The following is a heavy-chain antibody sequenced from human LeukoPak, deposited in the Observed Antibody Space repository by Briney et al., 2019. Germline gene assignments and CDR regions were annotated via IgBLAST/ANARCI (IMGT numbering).Heavy chain of an antibody. D-gene: IGHD2-2*03. CDR3: AKDLGYCSSTSCYGGFDY. CDR1: GFTFSDYY. Sequence: GGSLRLSCAASGFTFSDYYMSWIRQAPGKGLEWVSYISSSGSTIYYADSVKGRFTISRDNAKNSLYLQMNSLRAEGTALYYCAKDLGYCSSTSCYGGFDYWGQGTLVTVSS. V-gene: IGHV3-11*01. J-gene: IGHJ4*02. CDR2: ISSSGSTI.